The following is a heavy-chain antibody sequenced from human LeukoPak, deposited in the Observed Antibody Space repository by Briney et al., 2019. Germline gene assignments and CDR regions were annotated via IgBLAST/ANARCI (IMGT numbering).Heavy chain of an antibody. CDR1: GYTFTGYY. Sequence: ASVKVSCKASGYTFTGYYMHWVRRAPGQGLEWMGWINPNSGGTNYAQKFQGRVTMTRDTSISTAYMELSRLRSDDTAVYYCARDYHDYGDYNWFDPWGQGTLVTVSS. D-gene: IGHD4-17*01. J-gene: IGHJ5*02. CDR2: INPNSGGT. CDR3: ARDYHDYGDYNWFDP. V-gene: IGHV1-2*02.